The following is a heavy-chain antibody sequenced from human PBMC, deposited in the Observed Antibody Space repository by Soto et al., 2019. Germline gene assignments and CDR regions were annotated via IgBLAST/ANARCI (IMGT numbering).Heavy chain of an antibody. Sequence: SETLSRTWVVSGGSLSCATYSWNWIRQPPGKGLEWIGYIFPSGTTYYNPSLKSRVTISIDVSKNQFSLSLRSLTAADTAVYYCARSREFDYWSQGTLVTVSS. J-gene: IGHJ4*02. V-gene: IGHV4-30-2*01. CDR1: GGSLSCATYS. CDR3: ARSREFDY. CDR2: IFPSGTT.